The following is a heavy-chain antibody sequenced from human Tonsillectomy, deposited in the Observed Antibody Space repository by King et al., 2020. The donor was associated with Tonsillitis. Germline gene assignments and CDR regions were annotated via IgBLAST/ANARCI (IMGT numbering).Heavy chain of an antibody. CDR3: ARDYWGSDY. Sequence: QLVQSGSELKKPGASVKVSCKASGYIFTNYAMNWVRQAPGQGLEWMGWINTNTGNTGNPTYAQGFTGRFVVSLDTSASTAYLQISSLKAEDTYVYYCARDYWGSDYWGQGTLVTVSS. V-gene: IGHV7-4-1*02. J-gene: IGHJ4*02. D-gene: IGHD7-27*01. CDR1: GYIFTNYA. CDR2: INTNTGNTGNP.